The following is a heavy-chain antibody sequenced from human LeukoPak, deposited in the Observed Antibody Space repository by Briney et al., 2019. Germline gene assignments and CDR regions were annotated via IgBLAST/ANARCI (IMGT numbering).Heavy chain of an antibody. Sequence: GGSLRLSCAAPGFTVSSNYMSWVRQAPGKGLEWVSVIYSGGSTYYADSVKGRFTISRDNSKNTLYLQMNSLRAEDTAVYYCARAWIVGGFDYWGQGTLVTVSS. CDR3: ARAWIVGGFDY. J-gene: IGHJ4*02. CDR1: GFTVSSNY. V-gene: IGHV3-53*01. CDR2: IYSGGST. D-gene: IGHD3-16*01.